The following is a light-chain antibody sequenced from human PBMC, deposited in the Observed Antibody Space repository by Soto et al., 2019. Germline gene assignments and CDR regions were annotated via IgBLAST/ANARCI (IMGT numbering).Light chain of an antibody. CDR1: QSISNW. Sequence: DIQMTQSPSTLSASVGDRVTITCRASQSISNWLAWYQQKPGKAPKLLIYDVSSLESGVPSRFSGSGSGTEFTLTISSLQPDDFATYYCQQYNSYSTWTFGQGTKVDIK. J-gene: IGKJ1*01. V-gene: IGKV1-5*01. CDR3: QQYNSYSTWT. CDR2: DVS.